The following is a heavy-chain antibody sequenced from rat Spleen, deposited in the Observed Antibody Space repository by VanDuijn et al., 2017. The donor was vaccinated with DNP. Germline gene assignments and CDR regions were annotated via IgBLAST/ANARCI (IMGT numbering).Heavy chain of an antibody. CDR1: GFTFNNYW. CDR2: ITSSGGST. J-gene: IGHJ2*01. Sequence: EVQLVESGGGLVQPGRSLKLSCAASGFTFNNYWMTWIRQVPGKGLEWVASITSSGGSTYYPDSVKGRFTISRDNAKNTLYLQMNSLRSEDTATYYCARAPIYYYSSSPYYFDYWGQGVMVTVSS. V-gene: IGHV5-31*01. D-gene: IGHD1-2*01. CDR3: ARAPIYYYSSSPYYFDY.